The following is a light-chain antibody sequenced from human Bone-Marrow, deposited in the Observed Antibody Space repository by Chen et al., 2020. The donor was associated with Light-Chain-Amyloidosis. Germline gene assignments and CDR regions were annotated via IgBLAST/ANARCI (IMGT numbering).Light chain of an antibody. CDR3: QQYGTSPLT. CDR1: QTISSNY. Sequence: EIVLTQSPGTLSLSPGEGANLSCRASQTISSNYLTWYQQKFGQAPRLLIYGSSSWATGIPDRFAGSGSGPDFTLTINRLEPEDFATYYCQQYGTSPLTFGGGTKVEIK. J-gene: IGKJ4*01. CDR2: GSS. V-gene: IGKV3-20*01.